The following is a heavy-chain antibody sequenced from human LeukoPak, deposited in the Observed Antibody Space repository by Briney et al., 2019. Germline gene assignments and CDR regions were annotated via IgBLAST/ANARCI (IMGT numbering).Heavy chain of an antibody. CDR3: ARAPMGAAPHY. CDR2: MNPVSGNA. D-gene: IGHD6-6*01. CDR1: GYTFTNFD. J-gene: IGHJ4*02. V-gene: IGHV1-8*01. Sequence: ASVKVSCKASGYTFTNFDINWVRQAPGQGLEWMGWMNPVSGNAGSAQKFQGRVTLTRDTSITTAYMELTSLRSDDTAFYYCARAPMGAAPHYWGQGTLVTVSS.